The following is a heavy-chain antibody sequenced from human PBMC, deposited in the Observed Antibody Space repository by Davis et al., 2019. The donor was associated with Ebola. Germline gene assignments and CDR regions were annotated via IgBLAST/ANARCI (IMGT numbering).Heavy chain of an antibody. D-gene: IGHD3-3*01. CDR3: ASTQDPLRFYHTYYYGMDV. CDR2: IVVGSGNT. Sequence: SVKVSCKASGFTFTSSAVQWVRQARGQRLEWIGWIVVGSGNTNYAQKFQERVTITRDMSTSTVYMELSSLRSEDTAVYYCASTQDPLRFYHTYYYGMDVWGQGTTVTVSS. V-gene: IGHV1-58*01. J-gene: IGHJ6*02. CDR1: GFTFTSSA.